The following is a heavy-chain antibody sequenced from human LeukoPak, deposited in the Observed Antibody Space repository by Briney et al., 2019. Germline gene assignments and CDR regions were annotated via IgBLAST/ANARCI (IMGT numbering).Heavy chain of an antibody. Sequence: GGSLRLSCAASGFTFSSYSMNWVRQAPGKGLEWVSSISSSSSYIYYADSVKGRFTISRDNAKNSLYLQMNSLRAEDTAVYYCARGYVPSMIVVVITPDYYYGMDVWGQGTTVTVSS. CDR2: ISSSSSYI. D-gene: IGHD3-22*01. V-gene: IGHV3-21*01. CDR1: GFTFSSYS. J-gene: IGHJ6*02. CDR3: ARGYVPSMIVVVITPDYYYGMDV.